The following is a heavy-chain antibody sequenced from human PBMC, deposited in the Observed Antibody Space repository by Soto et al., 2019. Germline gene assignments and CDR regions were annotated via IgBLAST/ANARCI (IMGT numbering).Heavy chain of an antibody. D-gene: IGHD2-2*01. V-gene: IGHV4-31*03. CDR2: IYYSGST. J-gene: IGHJ6*02. CDR3: AREGVVVPAAMGGMDV. CDR1: GGSISSGGYY. Sequence: SETLSLTCTVSGGSISSGGYYWSWIRQHPGKGLEWIGYIYYSGSTYYNPSLKSRVTISVDTSKNQFSLKLSSVTAADTAVYYCAREGVVVPAAMGGMDVWGQGTTVTVSS.